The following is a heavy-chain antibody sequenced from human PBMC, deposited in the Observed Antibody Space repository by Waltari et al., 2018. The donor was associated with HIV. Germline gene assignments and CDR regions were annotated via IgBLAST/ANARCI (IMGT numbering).Heavy chain of an antibody. V-gene: IGHV1-2*02. Sequence: QVQLVQSGAEVKKPGASVKVSCKASGYTFTGYYMHWVRQAPGQGLEWMGWINPNRGGTNDAQKFQGRVTRTRDTSIRTAYMELGRLRSDDTAVYYCAREGIVVVPAAIGGSSPIWGQGTMVTVSS. D-gene: IGHD2-2*02. J-gene: IGHJ3*02. CDR1: GYTFTGYY. CDR2: INPNRGGT. CDR3: AREGIVVVPAAIGGSSPI.